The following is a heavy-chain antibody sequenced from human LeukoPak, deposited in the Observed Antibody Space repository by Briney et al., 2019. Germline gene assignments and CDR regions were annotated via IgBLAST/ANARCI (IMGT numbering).Heavy chain of an antibody. D-gene: IGHD3-3*01. CDR3: ARLIYDFWSGYCFDY. V-gene: IGHV3-33*01. CDR1: GFTFSSYG. CDR2: IWYDGSNK. J-gene: IGHJ4*02. Sequence: PGGSLRLSCAASGFTFSSYGMHWVRQAPGKGLEWVAVIWYDGSNKYYADSVKGRFTISRDNSKNTLYLQMNSLRAEDTAVYYCARLIYDFWSGYCFDYWGQGTLVTVSS.